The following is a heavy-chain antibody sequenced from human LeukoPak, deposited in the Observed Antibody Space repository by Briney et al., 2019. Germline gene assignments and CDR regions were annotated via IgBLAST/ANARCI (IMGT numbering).Heavy chain of an antibody. D-gene: IGHD6-13*01. J-gene: IGHJ4*02. Sequence: PGGSLILSCAASGFTFTNNALSWFRQAPGKGLEWVSDIRGGGDTYYAESVKGRFTISRDNSKNTLYLQMNSLRAEDTALYYASGHGSNSYWGQGTLGTVSS. V-gene: IGHV3-23*01. CDR2: IRGGGDT. CDR3: SGHGSNSY. CDR1: GFTFTNNA.